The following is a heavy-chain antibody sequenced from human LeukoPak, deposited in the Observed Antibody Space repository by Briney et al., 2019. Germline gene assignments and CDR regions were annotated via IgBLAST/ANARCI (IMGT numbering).Heavy chain of an antibody. Sequence: GGSLRLSCAASGFTFSSYAMSWVRQAPEKGLEWVSAISGSGGSTYYADSVKGRFTISRDNSKNTLYLQMNSLRAEDTAVYYCAKALYSSGWFSSSYWGQGTLVTVSS. CDR1: GFTFSSYA. CDR3: AKALYSSGWFSSSY. D-gene: IGHD6-19*01. CDR2: ISGSGGST. J-gene: IGHJ4*02. V-gene: IGHV3-23*01.